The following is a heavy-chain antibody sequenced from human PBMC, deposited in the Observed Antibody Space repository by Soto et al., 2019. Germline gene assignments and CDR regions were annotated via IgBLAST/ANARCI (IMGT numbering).Heavy chain of an antibody. V-gene: IGHV3-30-3*02. Sequence: QVQLVESGGGVVQPGRSLRLSCAASGFTFSSYAVHWVRQAPGKGLEWVAVISYDGSNKYYADSVKGRFTISRDNSKKPMYLQMNRLGAEDTAVFYCAKQRLRGDLEGGIDYWGQGTLVTVST. CDR3: AKQRLRGDLEGGIDY. CDR2: ISYDGSNK. CDR1: GFTFSSYA. J-gene: IGHJ4*02. D-gene: IGHD6-25*01.